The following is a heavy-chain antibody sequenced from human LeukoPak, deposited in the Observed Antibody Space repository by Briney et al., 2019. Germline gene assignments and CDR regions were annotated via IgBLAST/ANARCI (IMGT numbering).Heavy chain of an antibody. CDR2: LTDSGGTT. D-gene: IGHD5-24*01. Sequence: GGSLRLSCAASGLTFSSHWMHWVRQAPGKRPEWVSSLTDSGGTTYYVDSVKGRFTISRDNSKNTLYLHMNSLRAEDTAMYYCAKKRDAFDIWGQGTVVAVSS. CDR3: AKKRDAFDI. V-gene: IGHV3-23*01. CDR1: GLTFSSHW. J-gene: IGHJ3*02.